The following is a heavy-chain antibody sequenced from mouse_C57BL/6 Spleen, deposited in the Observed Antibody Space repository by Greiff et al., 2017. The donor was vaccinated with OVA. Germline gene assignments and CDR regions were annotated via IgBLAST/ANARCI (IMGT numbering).Heavy chain of an antibody. J-gene: IGHJ1*03. Sequence: QVQLKQPGAELVKPGASVKLSCKASGYTFTSYWMHWVKQRPGQGLEWIGMIHPNSGSTNYNEKFKSKATLTVDKSSSTAYIQLSSLTSEDSAVYYGAREISYGSSYRYFDVWGTGTTVTVSS. CDR2: IHPNSGST. CDR3: AREISYGSSYRYFDV. V-gene: IGHV1-64*01. D-gene: IGHD1-1*01. CDR1: GYTFTSYW.